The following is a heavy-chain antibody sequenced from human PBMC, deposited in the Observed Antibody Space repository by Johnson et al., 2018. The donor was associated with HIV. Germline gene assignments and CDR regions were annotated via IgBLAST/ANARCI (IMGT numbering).Heavy chain of an antibody. CDR3: AKFRDACDI. CDR2: IWYDGSNK. V-gene: IGHV3-33*03. CDR1: GFTFSSYG. J-gene: IGHJ3*02. Sequence: QVQLVESGGGVVQPGRSLRLSCAASGFTFSSYGMHWVRQAPGQGLEWVAVIWYDGSNKYYADSVKGRFTISRDKSKNTLYLQMNSLRAEDTAVYYCAKFRDACDIWGEGTVVTVSS.